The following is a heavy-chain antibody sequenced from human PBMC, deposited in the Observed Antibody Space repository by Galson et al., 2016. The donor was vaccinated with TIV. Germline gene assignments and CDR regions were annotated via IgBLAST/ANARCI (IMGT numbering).Heavy chain of an antibody. J-gene: IGHJ3*02. V-gene: IGHV1-69*05. D-gene: IGHD1-20*01. CDR1: GGSFTNHA. Sequence: SVKVSCKASGGSFTNHAIRWVRQVPGQGLESMGGTITILGTPNYAQRFQGRVTITTDESTATAYMELSSLRSEDTAVYYWAIRRTYKWSVDTFDIWGQGTMVTVSS. CDR2: TITILGTP. CDR3: AIRRTYKWSVDTFDI.